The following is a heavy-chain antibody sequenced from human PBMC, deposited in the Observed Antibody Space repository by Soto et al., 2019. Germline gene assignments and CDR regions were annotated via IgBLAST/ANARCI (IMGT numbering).Heavy chain of an antibody. CDR2: ISGSSSGT. V-gene: IGHV3-23*01. CDR1: GFNFGAYA. D-gene: IGHD6-19*01. J-gene: IGHJ6*02. Sequence: PGGSLRLSCEASGFNFGAYAMSWVRQAPGKGLEWVSGISGSSSGTYYTDSVKGRFTISRDNSENTVYLQMNSLRGEDTAVYYCAKDRSENFWVYYYAMDVWGQGTAVTVSS. CDR3: AKDRSENFWVYYYAMDV.